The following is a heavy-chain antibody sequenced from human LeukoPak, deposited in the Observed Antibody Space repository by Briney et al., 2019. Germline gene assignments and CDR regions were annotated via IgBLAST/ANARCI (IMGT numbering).Heavy chain of an antibody. Sequence: WGSLRLSCEASGFTFGNYAMNWVRQAPGKGLEWVSTISGTGSSTYYADSAKGRFTISRDNSKDTLFLQLNSLTAADTAMYFCAKASVAIPQYCNSWGQGTLVTVSS. V-gene: IGHV3-23*01. D-gene: IGHD2-2*02. J-gene: IGHJ5*02. CDR1: GFTFGNYA. CDR3: AKASVAIPQYCNS. CDR2: ISGTGSST.